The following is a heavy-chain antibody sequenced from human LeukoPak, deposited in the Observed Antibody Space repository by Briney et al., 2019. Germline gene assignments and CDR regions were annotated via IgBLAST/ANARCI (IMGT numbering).Heavy chain of an antibody. J-gene: IGHJ4*02. Sequence: GGSLRLSCAASGFTFSNYWMTWVRQAPGKGLEWVANIKQDGSEKYYVDSVKGRFTISRDNAKNSVDLQMNSLRAEDTAVYYCATSYVPLDYWGQGTLVTVSS. D-gene: IGHD1-26*01. V-gene: IGHV3-7*05. CDR2: IKQDGSEK. CDR3: ATSYVPLDY. CDR1: GFTFSNYW.